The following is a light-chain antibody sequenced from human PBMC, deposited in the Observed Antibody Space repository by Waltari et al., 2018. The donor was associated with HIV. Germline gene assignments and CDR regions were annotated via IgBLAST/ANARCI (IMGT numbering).Light chain of an antibody. J-gene: IGLJ2*01. CDR1: SSDVGGYNY. Sequence: QSALTQPASVSGSPGQSITISCTGTSSDVGGYNYVSWYQQHPGKAPKLMIYEVSNRPSGVSNRFSGSKSDNTASLTISGLQAEDEADYYCSSYTSSIVVFGGGTKLTVL. V-gene: IGLV2-14*01. CDR3: SSYTSSIVV. CDR2: EVS.